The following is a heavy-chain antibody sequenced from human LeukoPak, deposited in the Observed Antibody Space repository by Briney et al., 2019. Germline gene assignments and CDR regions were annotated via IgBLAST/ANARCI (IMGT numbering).Heavy chain of an antibody. J-gene: IGHJ4*02. Sequence: SETLSLTCTVSGGSISGGGGYYWSWIRQRPGKGLEWIGYIYYSGNTYYSPSLRSRVTISVDTSKNQFSLKLNSVIAADTAVYYCARRGSGSGYNGVSGFDYWGQGTLVTVSS. CDR1: GGSISGGGGYY. V-gene: IGHV4-31*03. D-gene: IGHD3-22*01. CDR2: IYYSGNT. CDR3: ARRGSGSGYNGVSGFDY.